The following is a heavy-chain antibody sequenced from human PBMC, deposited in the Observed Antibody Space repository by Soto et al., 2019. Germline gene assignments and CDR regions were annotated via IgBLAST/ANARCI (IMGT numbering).Heavy chain of an antibody. CDR1: GYRFTSHW. CDR3: ARLQDTSSYGDD. CDR2: IYPDDSDA. D-gene: IGHD6-6*01. Sequence: PGASLKISCKCAGYRFTSHWIGWVLQMPGQGLEWMGTIYPDDSDARYSPSFQGQVTMSADKSISTAYLQWSSLKASDTAMYYCARLQDTSSYGDDWGKGTQGTV. V-gene: IGHV5-51*01. J-gene: IGHJ4*02.